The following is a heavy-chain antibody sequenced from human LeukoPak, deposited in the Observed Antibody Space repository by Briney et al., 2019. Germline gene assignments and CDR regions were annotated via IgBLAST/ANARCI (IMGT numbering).Heavy chain of an antibody. D-gene: IGHD5-18*01. CDR3: ARSIQLRYYFDY. J-gene: IGHJ4*02. CDR1: GFTFSSYA. CDR2: ISYDGSNK. Sequence: PRGSLRLSCAASGFTFSSYAMHWVRQAPGKGLEWVAVISYDGSNKYYADSVKGRFTISRDNSKNTLYLQMNSLRAEDTAVYYCARSIQLRYYFDYWGQGTLVTVSS. V-gene: IGHV3-30-3*01.